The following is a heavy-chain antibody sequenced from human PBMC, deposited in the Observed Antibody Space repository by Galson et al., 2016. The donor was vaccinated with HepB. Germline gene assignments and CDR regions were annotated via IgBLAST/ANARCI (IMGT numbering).Heavy chain of an antibody. CDR2: INIDGSTT. D-gene: IGHD6-19*01. J-gene: IGHJ4*02. Sequence: SLRLSCAASGFTFSSFWMHWVRQVPGKGLVWVSRINIDGSTTDYADSVKGRFTISRDNAKNTLYLQMNSLRAEDKALYYCARDIGGYGSCWGQGTLVTVSS. CDR1: GFTFSSFW. CDR3: ARDIGGYGSC. V-gene: IGHV3-74*01.